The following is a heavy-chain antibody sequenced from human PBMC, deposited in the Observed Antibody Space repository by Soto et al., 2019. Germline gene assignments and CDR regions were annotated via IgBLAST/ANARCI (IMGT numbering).Heavy chain of an antibody. CDR1: GFTLSSYW. D-gene: IGHD3-3*01. CDR2: IKQDGSEK. V-gene: IGHV3-7*01. CDR3: ARDYFDFWSGTYYYYMDV. Sequence: EVQLVESGGGLVQPGGSLRLSCAASGFTLSSYWMSWVRQAPGKGLEWVANIKQDGSEKYYVDSVKGRFTISRDNAKNSQYLHMNSLRAEDTAVFYCARDYFDFWSGTYYYYMDVWGKGTTVTVSS. J-gene: IGHJ6*03.